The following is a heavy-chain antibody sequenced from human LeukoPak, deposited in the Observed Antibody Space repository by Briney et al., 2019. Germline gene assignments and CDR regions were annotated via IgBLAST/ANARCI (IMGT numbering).Heavy chain of an antibody. CDR1: GYTFTSYY. J-gene: IGHJ5*02. D-gene: IGHD6-19*01. CDR2: INPSGGST. Sequence: EASVKLSCKASGYTFTSYYMHWVRQAPGQGLEWMGIINPSGGSTSYAQKFQGRVTMTTDTPTSTVYMELSSLRSEDTAVYYCAREGSYSSGWFNWFDPWGQGTLVTDSS. V-gene: IGHV1-46*01. CDR3: AREGSYSSGWFNWFDP.